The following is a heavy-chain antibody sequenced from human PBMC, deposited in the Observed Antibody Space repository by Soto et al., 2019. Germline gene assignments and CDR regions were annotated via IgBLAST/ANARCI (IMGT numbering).Heavy chain of an antibody. CDR3: ARQFYYETSGFNYDYLDY. Sequence: WASVKVSCKASGYNFPNYAISWVRQAPGQGLEWMGWISPYTGHTNYDHSLRGRLSLSTDTSTSTAYMELGSLGSDDTAVYYCARQFYYETSGFNYDYLDYWGQGTLVTVSS. J-gene: IGHJ4*02. CDR1: GYNFPNYA. CDR2: ISPYTGHT. V-gene: IGHV1-18*01. D-gene: IGHD3-22*01.